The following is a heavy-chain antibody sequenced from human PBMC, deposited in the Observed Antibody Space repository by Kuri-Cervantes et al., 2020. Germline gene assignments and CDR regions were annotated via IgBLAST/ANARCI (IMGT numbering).Heavy chain of an antibody. D-gene: IGHD1-14*01. CDR1: GFTFSSYS. J-gene: IGHJ3*02. CDR3: AKVETPPGFRGTGAFDI. Sequence: GESLTLSCAASGFTFSSYSMNWVRQAPGKGLEWVSSISSSSSYIYYADSVKGRFTISRDNAKNSLYLQMNSLRTEDTALYFCAKVETPPGFRGTGAFDIWGQGTMVTVSS. CDR2: ISSSSSYI. V-gene: IGHV3-21*04.